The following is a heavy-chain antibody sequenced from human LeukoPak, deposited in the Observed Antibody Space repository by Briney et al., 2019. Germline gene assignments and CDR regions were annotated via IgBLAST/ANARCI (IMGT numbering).Heavy chain of an antibody. D-gene: IGHD6-13*01. Sequence: SSVKVSCKASGGTFSSYAISWVRQAPGQGLEWMGGINPNSGGTNYAQKFQGRVTMTRDTSISTAYMELSRLRSDDTAVYYCARGYSSQTDYWGQGTLVTVSS. J-gene: IGHJ4*02. CDR1: GGTFSSYA. CDR2: INPNSGGT. V-gene: IGHV1-2*02. CDR3: ARGYSSQTDY.